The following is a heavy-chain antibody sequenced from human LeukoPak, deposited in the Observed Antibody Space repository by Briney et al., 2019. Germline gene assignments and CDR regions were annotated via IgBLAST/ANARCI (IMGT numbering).Heavy chain of an antibody. Sequence: SETLSLTCAVSGGSISSYYWSWIRQPPGKGLEWIGYIYYSGSTNYNPSLKSRVTISVDTSKNQFSLKLSSVTAADTAVYYCARVRNTIFGVAPYYYYYMDVWGKGTTVTVSS. V-gene: IGHV4-59*01. J-gene: IGHJ6*03. CDR1: GGSISSYY. D-gene: IGHD3-3*01. CDR3: ARVRNTIFGVAPYYYYYMDV. CDR2: IYYSGST.